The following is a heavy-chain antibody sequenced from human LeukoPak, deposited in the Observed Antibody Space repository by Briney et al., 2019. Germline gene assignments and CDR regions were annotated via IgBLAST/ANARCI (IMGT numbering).Heavy chain of an antibody. J-gene: IGHJ3*02. CDR3: ARIRDGYNDAYDI. CDR2: ISAYNGNT. D-gene: IGHD5-24*01. Sequence: ASVKVSCKASGYTFTSYGITWVRQAPGQGLEWLGWISAYNGNTNYAQNLQGRVTLTRDTSTSTVYMELSSLRSEDTAIYYCARIRDGYNDAYDIWGQGTVVTVPS. V-gene: IGHV1-18*01. CDR1: GYTFTSYG.